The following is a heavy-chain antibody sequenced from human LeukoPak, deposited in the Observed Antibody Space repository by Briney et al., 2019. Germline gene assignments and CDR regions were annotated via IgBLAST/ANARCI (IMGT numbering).Heavy chain of an antibody. CDR3: ARGLQIGFLEY. CDR2: ISAYNGNT. V-gene: IGHV1-18*01. CDR1: GYTFTSYG. Sequence: ASVKVSFKASGYTFTSYGVSWVRQAPGQGLEWMGWISAYNGNTNYAQKLQGRVTLTTDTSTSTAYMDLRSLTSDDTAVYYCARGLQIGFLEYWGQGTLVTVSS. D-gene: IGHD4-11*01. J-gene: IGHJ4*02.